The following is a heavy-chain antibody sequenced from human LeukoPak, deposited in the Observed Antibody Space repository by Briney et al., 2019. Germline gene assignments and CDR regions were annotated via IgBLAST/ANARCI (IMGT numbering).Heavy chain of an antibody. Sequence: QPGGSLRLSCAASGFTVSSNYMSWVRQAPGKGLEWVSIIYSDGSTYYADSVKGRFTISRDNSKNTLYLQMNSLRAEDTAVYYCAKPLDEGYYYYYYMDVWGKGTTVTISS. CDR1: GFTVSSNY. D-gene: IGHD3-3*01. CDR3: AKPLDEGYYYYYYMDV. V-gene: IGHV3-66*04. J-gene: IGHJ6*03. CDR2: IYSDGST.